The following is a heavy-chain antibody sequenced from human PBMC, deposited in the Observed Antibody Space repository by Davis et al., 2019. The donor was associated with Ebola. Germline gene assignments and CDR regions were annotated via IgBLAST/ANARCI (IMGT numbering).Heavy chain of an antibody. CDR1: GGSISSSSYY. CDR2: IYYSGST. D-gene: IGHD6-6*01. CDR3: ARRIYLAALHDAFDI. Sequence: PSETLSLTCTVSGGSISSSSYYWGWIRQPPGKGLEWIGSIYYSGSTYYNPSLKSRVTISVDTSKNQFSLKLSSVTAADTAVYYCARRIYLAALHDAFDIWGQGTMVTVSS. V-gene: IGHV4-39*01. J-gene: IGHJ3*02.